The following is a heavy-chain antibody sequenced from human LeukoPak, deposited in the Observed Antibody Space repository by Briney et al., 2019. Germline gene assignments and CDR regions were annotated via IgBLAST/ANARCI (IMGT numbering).Heavy chain of an antibody. CDR3: ARDLSSRLRYFDERLDY. CDR1: GGTFSSYA. D-gene: IGHD3-9*01. V-gene: IGHV1-69*05. Sequence: SSVKVSCKASGGTFSSYAISWVRQAPGQGLEWMGRIIPIFGTANYAQKFQGGVTITTDESTSTAYMELSSLRSEDTAVYYCARDLSSRLRYFDERLDYWGQGTLVTVSS. CDR2: IIPIFGTA. J-gene: IGHJ4*02.